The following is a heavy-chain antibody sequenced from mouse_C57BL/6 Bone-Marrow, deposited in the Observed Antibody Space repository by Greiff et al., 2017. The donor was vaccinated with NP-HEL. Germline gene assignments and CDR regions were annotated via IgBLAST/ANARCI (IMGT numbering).Heavy chain of an antibody. V-gene: IGHV5-6*02. Sequence: EVKLVESGGDLVKPGGSLKLSCAASGFTFSSYGMSWVRQTPDKRLEWVATISSGGSYTYYTDSVKGRFTISRDNAKNTLYLQMSSLKSEDTAMYYCARHYYGSSYGSYAMDYWGQGTSVTVSS. D-gene: IGHD1-1*01. J-gene: IGHJ4*01. CDR3: ARHYYGSSYGSYAMDY. CDR1: GFTFSSYG. CDR2: ISSGGSYT.